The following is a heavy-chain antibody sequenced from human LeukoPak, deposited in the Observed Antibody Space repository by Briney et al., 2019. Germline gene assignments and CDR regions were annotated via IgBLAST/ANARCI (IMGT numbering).Heavy chain of an antibody. CDR3: ARVGYYYLAFDI. J-gene: IGHJ3*02. V-gene: IGHV1-8*01. D-gene: IGHD3-22*01. CDR1: GYTFSTST. CDR2: INPKSGKT. Sequence: ASVKVSCKASGYTFSTSTISWVRQAAGQGLEWMGWINPKSGKTSYAQKFQGRVTITRNTSISTAYMELSSLRSEDTAVYYCARVGYYYLAFDIWGQGTMVTVSS.